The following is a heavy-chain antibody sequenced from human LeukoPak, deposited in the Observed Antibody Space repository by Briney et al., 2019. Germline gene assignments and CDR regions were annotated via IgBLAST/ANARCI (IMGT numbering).Heavy chain of an antibody. CDR1: GYTFTGYY. V-gene: IGHV1-2*02. CDR2: INPNSGGT. CDR3: ARDFYPRQGYYGMDV. J-gene: IGHJ6*02. D-gene: IGHD2/OR15-2a*01. Sequence: ASVKVSCKASGYTFTGYYMHWVRQAPGQGLEWMGWINPNSGGTNYAQKFQGRVTMTRDTSISTAYMELSRLSSDDTAVYYCARDFYPRQGYYGMDVWGQGTTVTVSS.